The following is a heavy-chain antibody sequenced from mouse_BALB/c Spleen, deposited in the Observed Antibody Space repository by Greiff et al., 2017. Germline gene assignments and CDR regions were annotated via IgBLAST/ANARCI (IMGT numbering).Heavy chain of an antibody. D-gene: IGHD1-1*01. CDR3: TREGTVDYFDY. CDR2: IYPGSGST. V-gene: IGHV1S22*01. CDR1: GYTFTSYW. J-gene: IGHJ2*01. Sequence: LQQPGSELVRPGASVKLSCKASGYTFTSYWMHWVKQRHGQGLEWIGNIYPGSGSTNYDEKFKSKGTLTVDTSSSTAYMHLSSLTSEDSAVYYCTREGTVDYFDYWGQGTTLTVSS.